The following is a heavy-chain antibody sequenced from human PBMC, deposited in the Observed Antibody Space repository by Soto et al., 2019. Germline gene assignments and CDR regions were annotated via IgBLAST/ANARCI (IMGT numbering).Heavy chain of an antibody. CDR2: IYDRGSA. V-gene: IGHV4-31*03. J-gene: IGHJ6*03. CDR3: ASVILRPSHYRDV. D-gene: IGHD1-26*01. Sequence: QVQLQESGPGLVKPSQTLSLTCIVSGDSISRGGYCWTWIRQHPGKGLEWIGYIYDRGSAFYNPTPKSRVTMSVGTAKIQFSPNLGSVTAAEKAVFDCASVILRPSHYRDVWGKGTAVAVSS. CDR1: GDSISRGGYC.